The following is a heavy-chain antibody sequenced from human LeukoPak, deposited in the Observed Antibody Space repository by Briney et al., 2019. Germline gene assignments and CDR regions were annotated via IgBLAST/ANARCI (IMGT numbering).Heavy chain of an antibody. CDR1: GYTFTSYD. Sequence: ASVKVSCKASGYTFTSYDINWVRQAAGQGLEWMGWMNPNSGNTGYAQKFQGRVTMTRNTSISTAYMELSSLRSEDTAVYYCARGPIAVADFDYWGQGTLVTVSS. D-gene: IGHD6-19*01. J-gene: IGHJ4*02. V-gene: IGHV1-8*01. CDR3: ARGPIAVADFDY. CDR2: MNPNSGNT.